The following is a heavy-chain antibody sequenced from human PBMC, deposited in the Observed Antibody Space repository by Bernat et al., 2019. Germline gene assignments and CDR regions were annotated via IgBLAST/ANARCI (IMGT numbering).Heavy chain of an antibody. CDR1: GFTFSSYG. D-gene: IGHD3-10*01. Sequence: RGGGGGGGVQPGGAVGVSWAGSGFTFSSYGMHWVRRAPGKGLEWGAVLWYDGSNKYYADSVKGRFNISRDNSKNTLYLQMNSLRAEDTAVYYCAREPRPYYYGSGSYYNFWGQGTLVTVSS. V-gene: IGHV3-33*01. J-gene: IGHJ4*02. CDR2: LWYDGSNK. CDR3: AREPRPYYYGSGSYYNF.